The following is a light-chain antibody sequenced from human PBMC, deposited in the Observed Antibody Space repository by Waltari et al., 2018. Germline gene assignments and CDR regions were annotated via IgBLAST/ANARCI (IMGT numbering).Light chain of an antibody. CDR3: SSFTSKRTVV. V-gene: IGLV2-14*03. CDR2: DVS. J-gene: IGLJ3*02. Sequence: QSALTQPASVSGSPGQSITISCSGSRSDVGDYNSVSWYQQHPGKAPKLLIYDVSKRHSGASNRFSGSKSGNTASLTLSGLQAEDEADYYCSSFTSKRTVVFGGGTKVTVL. CDR1: RSDVGDYNS.